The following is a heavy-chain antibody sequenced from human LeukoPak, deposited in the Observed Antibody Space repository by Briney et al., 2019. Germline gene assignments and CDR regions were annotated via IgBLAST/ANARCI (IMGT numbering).Heavy chain of an antibody. Sequence: GGSLRLSCAASGFTFSSYSMNWVRQAPGKGLEWVSSISSSSSYIYYADSGKGRFTISRDNAKNSLYLQMNSLRAEDTAVYYCARGLQYHYGMDVWGQGTTVTVSS. J-gene: IGHJ6*02. CDR2: ISSSSSYI. CDR1: GFTFSSYS. V-gene: IGHV3-21*01. CDR3: ARGLQYHYGMDV.